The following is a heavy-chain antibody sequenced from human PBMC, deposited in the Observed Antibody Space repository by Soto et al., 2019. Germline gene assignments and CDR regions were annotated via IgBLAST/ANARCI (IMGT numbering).Heavy chain of an antibody. J-gene: IGHJ6*02. Sequence: SETLSLTCTVSGGSISSGGYYWSWIRQHPGKGLEWIGYIYYSGSTYYNPSLKSRVTISVDTSKNQFSLKLSSVTAADTAVYYCARDVRGGRGNYGMDGWGQGTTVTVSS. CDR2: IYYSGST. D-gene: IGHD3-10*01. CDR3: ARDVRGGRGNYGMDG. CDR1: GGSISSGGYY. V-gene: IGHV4-31*03.